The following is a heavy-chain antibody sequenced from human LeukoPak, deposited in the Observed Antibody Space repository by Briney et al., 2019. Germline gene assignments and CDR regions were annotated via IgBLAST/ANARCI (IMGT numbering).Heavy chain of an antibody. Sequence: GGSLRLSCAASGFTFSNYNMNWVRQAPGKGLEWVSYISSDSSTINYGDSVKGRFTISRDNAKNTLYLQMNSLRAEDTAVYYCARDAVDTANAVWGQGTTVTVSS. CDR1: GFTFSNYN. CDR2: ISSDSSTI. D-gene: IGHD5-18*01. J-gene: IGHJ6*02. CDR3: ARDAVDTANAV. V-gene: IGHV3-48*04.